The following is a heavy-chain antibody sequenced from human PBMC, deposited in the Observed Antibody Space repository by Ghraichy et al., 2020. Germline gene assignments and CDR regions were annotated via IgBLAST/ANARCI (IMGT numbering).Heavy chain of an antibody. CDR1: GFTFSTYT. CDR3: ARKDFFNSGTYYIPFFDS. Sequence: GESLNISCATSGFTFSTYTMGWVRQAPGKGLEWVSSISSSSGSIFYADSVKGRFTISRDNAKNSLYLQMNSLRDEDTAVYFCARKDFFNSGTYYIPFFDSWGQGTLVIVSS. V-gene: IGHV3-48*02. J-gene: IGHJ4*02. CDR2: ISSSSGSI. D-gene: IGHD3-10*01.